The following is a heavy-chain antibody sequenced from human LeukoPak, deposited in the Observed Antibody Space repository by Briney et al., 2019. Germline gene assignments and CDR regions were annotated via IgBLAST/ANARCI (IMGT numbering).Heavy chain of an antibody. CDR3: ARGRHDYGDYRCWFDP. D-gene: IGHD4-17*01. V-gene: IGHV4-39*07. CDR2: INHSGST. J-gene: IGHJ5*02. CDR1: GGSIRNSSYY. Sequence: KPSVTLSLTCAVSGGSIRNSSYYWGWIRQPPGKGLEWIREINHSGSTNYNPSLKSRVTISVDTSKNQFSLKLSSVTAADTAVYYCARGRHDYGDYRCWFDPWGQGTLVTVSS.